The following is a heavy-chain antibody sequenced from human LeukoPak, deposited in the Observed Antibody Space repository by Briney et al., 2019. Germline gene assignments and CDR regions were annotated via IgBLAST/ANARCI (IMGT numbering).Heavy chain of an antibody. CDR1: GFTFSRNA. D-gene: IGHD2-8*02. CDR2: IAHHGSNK. J-gene: IGHJ4*02. CDR3: AKDGSWSCTD. Sequence: GGSLRLSCAASGFTFSRNAIHWVRQGPGKGLEWVSYIAHHGSNKYYAGSVKGRFPISRDNSKRTLYLQMNSLRADDTAVYYCAKDGSWSCTDWGQGTLVTVSS. V-gene: IGHV3-30*02.